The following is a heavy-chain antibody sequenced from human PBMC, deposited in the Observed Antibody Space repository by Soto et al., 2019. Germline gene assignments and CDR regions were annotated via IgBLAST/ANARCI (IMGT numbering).Heavy chain of an antibody. V-gene: IGHV1-69*01. D-gene: IGHD2-2*01. J-gene: IGHJ6*02. CDR2: IIPISGTA. CDR3: ARSQGSSTSLEIYYYYYYGMDV. CDR1: GGTFSSYA. Sequence: QVQLVQAGAEVKKPGSSVKVSCKASGGTFSSYAISWVRQAPGHGLEWMGGIIPISGTANYAQKFQGRVTLTAAASTRTAYMELSSLRSEDTAVYYCARSQGSSTSLEIYYYYYYGMDVWGQGTTVTVSS.